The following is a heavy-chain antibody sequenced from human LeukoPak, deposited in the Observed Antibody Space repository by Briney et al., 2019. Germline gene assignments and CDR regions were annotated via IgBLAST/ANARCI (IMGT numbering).Heavy chain of an antibody. D-gene: IGHD3-10*01. CDR3: AKDVGFGELFSWDMDV. V-gene: IGHV3-9*01. CDR2: INWNSGNR. J-gene: IGHJ6*03. Sequence: PGGSLRLSCAASGSNFDDYAMHWVRQVPGKGLDGVSGINWNSGNRGYADSVKGRFTISRDNAKNSLYLQMNSLRAEDTAFYYCAKDVGFGELFSWDMDVWGKGTTVTISS. CDR1: GSNFDDYA.